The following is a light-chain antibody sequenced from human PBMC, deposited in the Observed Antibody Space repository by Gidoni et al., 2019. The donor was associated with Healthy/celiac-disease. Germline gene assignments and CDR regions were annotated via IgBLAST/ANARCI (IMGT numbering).Light chain of an antibody. CDR2: KAS. J-gene: IGKJ2*01. CDR1: QSISSW. Sequence: DIQMTQSPSTLSASVGDRVTITCRASQSISSWLAWYQQKPGKAPKLLIYKASSLESGVPSRFSGSGSGTEFTLTISSLQPDDFATYYCQQYNSYPLTFGQETKLEIK. V-gene: IGKV1-5*03. CDR3: QQYNSYPLT.